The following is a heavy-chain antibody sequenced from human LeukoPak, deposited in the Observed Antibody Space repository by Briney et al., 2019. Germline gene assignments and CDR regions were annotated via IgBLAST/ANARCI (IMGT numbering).Heavy chain of an antibody. CDR1: GGTFSSYA. Sequence: SVKVSCKASGGTFSSYAISWVRQAPGQGLEWMGGIIHVFGTANYAQKFQGRVTITADESTSTAYMELSSLRSEDTAVYYCARSIGTTVTSPPDYWGQGALVTVSS. CDR2: IIHVFGTA. V-gene: IGHV1-69*13. CDR3: ARSIGTTVTSPPDY. D-gene: IGHD4-17*01. J-gene: IGHJ4*02.